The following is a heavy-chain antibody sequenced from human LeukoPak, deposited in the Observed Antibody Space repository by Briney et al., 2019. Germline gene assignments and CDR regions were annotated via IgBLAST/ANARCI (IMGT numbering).Heavy chain of an antibody. V-gene: IGHV3-7*01. CDR1: GFTFSYNW. CDR2: TNQDGSRK. D-gene: IGHD3-16*01. J-gene: IGHJ4*02. Sequence: GGSLRLSCAASGFTFSYNWMSWVRQAPGKGLEWVANTNQDGSRKYYVDSVKGRFTISRDNAENSLYLQMNSLRAEDTAVYYCARVVWGQLTYYFDYWGQGTLVTVSS. CDR3: ARVVWGQLTYYFDY.